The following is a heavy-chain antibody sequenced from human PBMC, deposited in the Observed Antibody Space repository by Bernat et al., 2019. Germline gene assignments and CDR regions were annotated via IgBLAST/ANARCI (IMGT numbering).Heavy chain of an antibody. J-gene: IGHJ3*02. CDR3: TTGVRVVAATRDAFDI. CDR2: IKSKTDGGTT. Sequence: EVQLVESGGGLVKPGGSLRLSCAASGFTFSNAWMSWVRQAPGKGLEWVGRIKSKTDGGTTDYAAPVKGRFTISSDDSKDTLYLQMNSLKTEDTAVYYCTTGVRVVAATRDAFDIWGQGTMVTVSS. V-gene: IGHV3-15*01. D-gene: IGHD2-15*01. CDR1: GFTFSNAW.